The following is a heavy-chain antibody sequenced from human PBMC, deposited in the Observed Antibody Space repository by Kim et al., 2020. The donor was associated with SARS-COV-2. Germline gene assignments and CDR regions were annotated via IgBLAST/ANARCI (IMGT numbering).Heavy chain of an antibody. V-gene: IGHV3-33*01. Sequence: YYADSVKGRFTISRDNSKTTLYLQMNSLRAEDTAVYYCARDLGSYSFTFDYWGQGTLVTVSS. D-gene: IGHD1-26*01. J-gene: IGHJ4*02. CDR3: ARDLGSYSFTFDY.